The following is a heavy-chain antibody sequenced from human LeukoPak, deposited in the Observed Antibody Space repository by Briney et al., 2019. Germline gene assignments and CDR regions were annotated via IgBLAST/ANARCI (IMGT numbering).Heavy chain of an antibody. CDR2: ISAYNGNT. CDR1: GYTFTSYG. CDR3: ATAGVHSSGWYRNWFDP. V-gene: IGHV1-18*01. J-gene: IGHJ5*02. D-gene: IGHD6-19*01. Sequence: ASVKVSCKASGYTFTSYGISWVRQAPGQGLEWMGWISAYNGNTNYAQKLQGRVTMTTDTSTSTAYMELRSLRSDDTAVYYCATAGVHSSGWYRNWFDPWGQGTLVTVSS.